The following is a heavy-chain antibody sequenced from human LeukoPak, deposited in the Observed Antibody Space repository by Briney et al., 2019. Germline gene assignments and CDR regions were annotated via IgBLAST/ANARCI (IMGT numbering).Heavy chain of an antibody. CDR2: IDPSDSYT. J-gene: IGHJ2*01. V-gene: IGHV5-10-1*01. D-gene: IGHD3-10*01. CDR3: ARHSMVRGVDL. Sequence: GASLKISYMGSGSCFTSYWISWVRPMPGKGLEWMGRIDPSDSYTNYSPSFQGHVTISADKSISTAYLQWSSLKASDTAMYYCARHSMVRGVDLWGRGTLVTVSA. CDR1: GSCFTSYW.